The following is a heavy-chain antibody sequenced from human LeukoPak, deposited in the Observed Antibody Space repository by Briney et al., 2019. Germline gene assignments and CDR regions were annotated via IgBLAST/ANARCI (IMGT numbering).Heavy chain of an antibody. D-gene: IGHD6-6*01. Sequence: GRSLRLSCAASGFTFSSYGMHWVRQAPGKGLEWVAVIWYDGSNTYYADSVKGRFTISRDNSKNTLYLQMNSLRAEDTAVYYCARDGQLAYFQHWGQGTLVTVSS. CDR3: ARDGQLAYFQH. V-gene: IGHV3-33*01. CDR2: IWYDGSNT. CDR1: GFTFSSYG. J-gene: IGHJ1*01.